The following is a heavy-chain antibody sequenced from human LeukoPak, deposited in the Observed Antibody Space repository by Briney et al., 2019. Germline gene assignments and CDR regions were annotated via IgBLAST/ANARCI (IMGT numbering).Heavy chain of an antibody. Sequence: SSETLSLTCNVSGGSISNYYWSWIRQPAGKGLEWIGRIYTSGSTNYNPSLKSRVTISVDTSKNQFSLKLSSVTAADTAVYYCARHADSGFGQLAFDYWGQGTLVTVSS. CDR1: GGSISNYY. CDR2: IYTSGST. V-gene: IGHV4-4*07. J-gene: IGHJ4*02. D-gene: IGHD3-10*01. CDR3: ARHADSGFGQLAFDY.